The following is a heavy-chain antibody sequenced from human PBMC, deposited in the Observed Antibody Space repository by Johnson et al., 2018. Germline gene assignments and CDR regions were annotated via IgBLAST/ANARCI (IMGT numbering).Heavy chain of an antibody. J-gene: IGHJ6*03. Sequence: QVQLVQSGGGVVQPGRSLRLSCAASGFTFSSYGMHWVRQAPGKGLEWVAVIWYDGSNKYYAYSVKGRFTIPRDNSKNTLYLQMNSLRAEDTAVDDCAKDLPDYDFWSGYYTTDYYYYMDVWGKGTTVTVSS. D-gene: IGHD3-3*01. CDR2: IWYDGSNK. CDR3: AKDLPDYDFWSGYYTTDYYYYMDV. V-gene: IGHV3-33*06. CDR1: GFTFSSYG.